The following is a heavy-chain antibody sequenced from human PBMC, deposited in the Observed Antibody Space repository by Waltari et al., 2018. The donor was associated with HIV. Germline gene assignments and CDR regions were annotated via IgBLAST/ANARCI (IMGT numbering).Heavy chain of an antibody. J-gene: IGHJ4*02. CDR2: IYYGGST. Sequence: QLQLQESGPGLVKPSETLSLTCTVSVGSISSSSYYWGWIRQPPGKGLEWIGSIYYGGSTYYNPSLKSRVTISVDTSKNQFSLKLSSVTAADTAVYYCARDYRRGSYFDYWGQGTLVTVSS. D-gene: IGHD1-26*01. CDR3: ARDYRRGSYFDY. V-gene: IGHV4-39*07. CDR1: VGSISSSSYY.